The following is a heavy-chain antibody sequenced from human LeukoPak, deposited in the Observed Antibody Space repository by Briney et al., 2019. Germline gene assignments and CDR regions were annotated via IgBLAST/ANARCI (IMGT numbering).Heavy chain of an antibody. D-gene: IGHD6-6*01. V-gene: IGHV3-21*01. Sequence: AGGSLRLSCAASGFTFSSYSMNWVRQAPGKGLEWVSSISSSRSYIYYADSLKGRFTISRDNAENSLYLQMNSLRGEDTAVYYCARDSGYSSSSMVFDYWGQGTLVTVSS. CDR3: ARDSGYSSSSMVFDY. J-gene: IGHJ4*02. CDR2: ISSSRSYI. CDR1: GFTFSSYS.